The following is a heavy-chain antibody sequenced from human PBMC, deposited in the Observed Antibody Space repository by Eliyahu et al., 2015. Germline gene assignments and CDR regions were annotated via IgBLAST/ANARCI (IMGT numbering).Heavy chain of an antibody. J-gene: IGHJ4*02. V-gene: IGHV3-30*18. CDR2: IXYDESNK. CDR1: GFTFRSYD. CDR3: AKVFGGSGRYDXHYFDY. D-gene: IGHD3-10*01. Sequence: GFTFRSYDMHWVRQAPGKGLEWVAXIXYDESNKYYADSVKGRFTXSRDTSRNTLYLQMNSLRAEDTAVXYCAKVFGGSGRYDXHYFDYWGQGTLVTVSS.